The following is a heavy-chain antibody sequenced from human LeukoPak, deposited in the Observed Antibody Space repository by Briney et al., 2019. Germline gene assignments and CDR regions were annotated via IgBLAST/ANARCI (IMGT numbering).Heavy chain of an antibody. CDR1: GFTFDDYA. Sequence: GGSLRLSCAASGFTFDDYAMHWVRQAPGKGLEWVSGISWNSGSIGYADSVKGRFTISRDNAKNSLDLQMNSLRAEDTALYYCAKGSYSATWYYFDYWGQGTLVTVSS. D-gene: IGHD6-13*01. V-gene: IGHV3-9*01. CDR3: AKGSYSATWYYFDY. CDR2: ISWNSGSI. J-gene: IGHJ4*02.